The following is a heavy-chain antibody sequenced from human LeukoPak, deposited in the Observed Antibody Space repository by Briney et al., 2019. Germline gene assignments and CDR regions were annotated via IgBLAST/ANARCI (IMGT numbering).Heavy chain of an antibody. D-gene: IGHD5-18*01. CDR1: GGTFSSYA. CDR3: ARSDTGDTAMAYFDY. Sequence: SVKVSCEASGGTFSSYAISWVRQAPGQGLEWMGGIIPIFGTANYAQKFQGRVTITADESTSTAYMELSSLRSEDTAVYYSARSDTGDTAMAYFDYWGQGTLVTVSS. CDR2: IIPIFGTA. J-gene: IGHJ4*02. V-gene: IGHV1-69*01.